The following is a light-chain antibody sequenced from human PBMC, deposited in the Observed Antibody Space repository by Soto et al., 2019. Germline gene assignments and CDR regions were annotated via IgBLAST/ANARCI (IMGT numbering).Light chain of an antibody. CDR1: QGIINY. J-gene: IGKJ3*01. CDR2: PAS. V-gene: IGKV1-27*01. Sequence: DIQMTQSPSFLSASVGDRVTITCRASQGIINYVCWYQQKPGKVPKLLIFPASTLQSGVPSRFSGSGSGTDFTLTISSLQPEDVGTYYCQKCKTVPHPFGPGTKVDIK. CDR3: QKCKTVPHP.